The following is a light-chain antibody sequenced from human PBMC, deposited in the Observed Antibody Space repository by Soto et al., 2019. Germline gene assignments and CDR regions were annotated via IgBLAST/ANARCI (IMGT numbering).Light chain of an antibody. CDR1: QGISNY. Sequence: DIQMTQSPSSLSASVGDRVTITCRASQGISNYLAWYQQKPGKVPKLLIYAASTLQSGVPSRFSGSGSGTEFTLTISSLQPEDVATYSCQKYNSSPPLTFGGGTKVQSK. CDR3: QKYNSSPPLT. J-gene: IGKJ4*01. V-gene: IGKV1-27*01. CDR2: AAS.